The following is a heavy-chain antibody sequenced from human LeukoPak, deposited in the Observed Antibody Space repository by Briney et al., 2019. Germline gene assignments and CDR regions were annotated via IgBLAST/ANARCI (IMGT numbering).Heavy chain of an antibody. D-gene: IGHD6-13*01. Sequence: SVKVSCKASGGTFSSYAISWVRQAPGQGLEWMGGIIPIFGTANYAQKFQGRVTITTDESTSTAYMELSSLRSEDTAVYYCATGYLVTAGLMDVWGQGTTVTVSS. CDR2: IIPIFGTA. CDR1: GGTFSSYA. V-gene: IGHV1-69*05. J-gene: IGHJ6*02. CDR3: ATGYLVTAGLMDV.